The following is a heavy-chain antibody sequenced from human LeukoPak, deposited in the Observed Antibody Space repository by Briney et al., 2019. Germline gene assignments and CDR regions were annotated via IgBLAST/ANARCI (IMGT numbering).Heavy chain of an antibody. V-gene: IGHV1-8*03. CDR1: GYTFTSYD. D-gene: IGHD3-10*01. Sequence: GASVKVSCKASGYTFTSYDINWVRQATGQGLEWMGWMNPNSGNTGYAQKFQGRVTITRNTSISTAYMELSSLRSEDTAVYYCARVRRWFYNWFDPWGQGTLVTVSS. J-gene: IGHJ5*02. CDR3: ARVRRWFYNWFDP. CDR2: MNPNSGNT.